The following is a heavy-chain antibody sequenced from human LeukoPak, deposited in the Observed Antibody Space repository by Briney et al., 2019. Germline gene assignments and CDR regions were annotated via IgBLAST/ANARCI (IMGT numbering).Heavy chain of an antibody. V-gene: IGHV3-21*01. Sequence: GGSLRLSCAASGFTFSSYSMNWVRQAPGKGLKWVSSISSSSSYIYYADSVKGRFTISRDNATNSLYLQMNSLRAEDTAVYYCAREVYSSGWYDYWGQGTLVTVSS. CDR3: AREVYSSGWYDY. CDR2: ISSSSSYI. CDR1: GFTFSSYS. J-gene: IGHJ4*02. D-gene: IGHD6-19*01.